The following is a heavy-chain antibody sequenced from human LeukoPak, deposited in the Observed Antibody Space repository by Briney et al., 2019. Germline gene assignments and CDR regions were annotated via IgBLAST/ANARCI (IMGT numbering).Heavy chain of an antibody. CDR2: MKQDGSEK. V-gene: IGHV3-7*01. CDR1: GFTFSSYW. J-gene: IGHJ4*02. Sequence: PGGSLRLSCAASGFTFSSYWMSWVRQAPEKGLEWVANMKQDGSEKYYVDSVKGRFTISRDNAKNSLYLQMNSLRAEDTALYYCARMDLRVRGVSDYWGQGTLVTVSS. D-gene: IGHD3-10*01. CDR3: ARMDLRVRGVSDY.